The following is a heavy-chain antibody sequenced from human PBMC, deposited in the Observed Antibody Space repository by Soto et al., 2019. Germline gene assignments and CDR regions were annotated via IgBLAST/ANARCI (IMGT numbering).Heavy chain of an antibody. CDR3: ARGRKYSSSWRAGSGTKYYFDY. Sequence: LSLTCAVYGGSFSGYYWSWIRQPPGKGLEWIGEINHSGSTNYNPSLKSRVTISVDTSKNQFSLKLSSVTAADTAVYYCARGRKYSSSWRAGSGTKYYFDYWGQGTLVTVSS. D-gene: IGHD6-13*01. CDR1: GGSFSGYY. J-gene: IGHJ4*02. V-gene: IGHV4-34*01. CDR2: INHSGST.